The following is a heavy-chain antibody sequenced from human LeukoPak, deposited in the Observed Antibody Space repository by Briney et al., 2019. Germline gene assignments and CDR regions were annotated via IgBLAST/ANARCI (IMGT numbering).Heavy chain of an antibody. CDR3: ARDENSGTFDY. V-gene: IGHV1-69*05. Sequence: SVKVSCKXSGGTFSSDAISWVRQAPRQGLEWMGRIIPIFGTANYAQKLQGRVTMTTDTSTSTAYMELRSLRSDDTAVYYCARDENSGTFDYWGQGTLVTVSS. CDR2: IIPIFGTA. CDR1: GGTFSSDA. J-gene: IGHJ4*02. D-gene: IGHD3-10*01.